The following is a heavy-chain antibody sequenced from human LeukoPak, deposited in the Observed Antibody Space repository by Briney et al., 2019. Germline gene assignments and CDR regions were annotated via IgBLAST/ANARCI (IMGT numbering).Heavy chain of an antibody. Sequence: GSLRLSFAASEFPFSNYAMNWVRPGPGKGLEWVSAISGSGGSTYYADSVKGRFTISRDNSKNTLYLQMSSLRAEDTALYYCAKGPMVRGFDPWGQGTLVTVSS. J-gene: IGHJ5*02. V-gene: IGHV3-23*01. CDR1: EFPFSNYA. CDR3: AKGPMVRGFDP. CDR2: ISGSGGST. D-gene: IGHD3-10*01.